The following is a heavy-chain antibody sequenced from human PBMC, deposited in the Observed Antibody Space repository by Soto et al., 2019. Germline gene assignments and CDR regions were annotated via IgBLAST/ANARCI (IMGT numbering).Heavy chain of an antibody. CDR1: GGSISNAAYY. D-gene: IGHD3-10*01. Sequence: ASETLSLTCTVSGGSISNAAYYWGWIRQPPGKGLECIGIIYYSGNTYYSPSLKSRVSMSVDTSKNQFSLKLNSVSAADTSMYYCARVYGSGSYYFGYWGQGTLVTVSS. V-gene: IGHV4-39*01. J-gene: IGHJ4*02. CDR2: IYYSGNT. CDR3: ARVYGSGSYYFGY.